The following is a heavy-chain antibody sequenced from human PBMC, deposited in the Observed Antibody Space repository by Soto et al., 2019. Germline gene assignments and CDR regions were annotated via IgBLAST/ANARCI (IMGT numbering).Heavy chain of an antibody. D-gene: IGHD2-2*02. V-gene: IGHV4-39*01. J-gene: IGHJ4*02. CDR1: GGSISSSSYY. CDR2: IYYSGST. CDR3: ATLTIRAYFDY. Sequence: QLQLQESGPGLVKPSETLSLTCTVSGGSISSSSYYWGWIRQPPGKGLEWIGSIYYSGSTYYNPSLKSRVTISVDTSKNQFSLKLSSVTAADTAVYYCATLTIRAYFDYWGQGTLVTVSS.